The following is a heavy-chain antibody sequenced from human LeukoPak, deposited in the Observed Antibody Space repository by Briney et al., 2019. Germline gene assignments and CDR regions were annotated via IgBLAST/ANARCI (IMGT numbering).Heavy chain of an antibody. CDR2: IHYSGST. Sequence: PSETLSLTCSVSGGSISSYYWTWIRQPPGKGLEWIGYIHYSGSTNYNPSLKSRLTISLDTSKNQFSLKLSSVTAADTAVYYCARRDTGSDFDYWGQGTLVTVSS. CDR1: GGSISSYY. CDR3: ARRDTGSDFDY. J-gene: IGHJ4*02. V-gene: IGHV4-59*01. D-gene: IGHD5-18*01.